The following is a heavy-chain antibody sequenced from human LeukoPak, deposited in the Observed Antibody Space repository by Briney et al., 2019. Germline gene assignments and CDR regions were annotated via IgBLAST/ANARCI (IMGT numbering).Heavy chain of an antibody. D-gene: IGHD1-26*01. CDR3: ARALVGATPPFDY. CDR2: INAGNGNT. J-gene: IGHJ4*02. Sequence: GASVKVSCKASGYTLTSYAMHWVRQAPGQRLEWMGWINAGNGNTKYSQKFQGRVTITRDTSASTAYMELSSLRSEDTAVYYCARALVGATPPFDYWGQGTLVTVSS. V-gene: IGHV1-3*01. CDR1: GYTLTSYA.